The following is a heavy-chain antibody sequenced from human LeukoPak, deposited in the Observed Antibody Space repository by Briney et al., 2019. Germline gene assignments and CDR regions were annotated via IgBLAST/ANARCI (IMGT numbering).Heavy chain of an antibody. Sequence: GASVKVSCKASGYTFTSYGISWVRQAPGQGLEWMGWISAYNGNTNYAQKLQGRVTMTTDTSTSTAYMELWSLRSDDTAVYYCARVNYDILTGYQNWFDPWGQGTLVTVSS. CDR1: GYTFTSYG. CDR3: ARVNYDILTGYQNWFDP. J-gene: IGHJ5*02. D-gene: IGHD3-9*01. CDR2: ISAYNGNT. V-gene: IGHV1-18*01.